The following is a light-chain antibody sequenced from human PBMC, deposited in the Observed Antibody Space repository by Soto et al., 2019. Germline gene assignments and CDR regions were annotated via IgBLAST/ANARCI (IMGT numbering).Light chain of an antibody. J-gene: IGKJ1*01. Sequence: EIVMTQSPATLSVSPGERATLSCRASQSFSSNLAWYQQKPGQAPRLLIYGASTRATGTPARFSGSGSGKEFTLTISSLQSEDFAVYDCQQYNNWTPWTFGQGTKVEIK. CDR2: GAS. CDR3: QQYNNWTPWT. V-gene: IGKV3-15*01. CDR1: QSFSSN.